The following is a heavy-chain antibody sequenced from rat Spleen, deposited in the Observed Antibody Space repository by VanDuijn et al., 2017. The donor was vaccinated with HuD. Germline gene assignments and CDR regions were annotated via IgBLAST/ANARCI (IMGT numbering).Heavy chain of an antibody. CDR1: GFTFSDYA. J-gene: IGHJ2*01. CDR2: IIYTGDGT. Sequence: EVQLVESGGGLVQPGRSLKLSCAASGFTFSDYAMAWVRQSPKKGLEWVATIIYTGDGTFYRDSVKGRFTISRDNAKSSLYLQMNSLKSEDTATYYCTRNWDYWGQGVMVTVSS. V-gene: IGHV5-7*01. CDR3: TRNWDY. D-gene: IGHD5-1*01.